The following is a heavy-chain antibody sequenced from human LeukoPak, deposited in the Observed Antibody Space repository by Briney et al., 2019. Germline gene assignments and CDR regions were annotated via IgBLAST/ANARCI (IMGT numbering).Heavy chain of an antibody. V-gene: IGHV1-18*01. CDR3: VSTPGYCSGGSCEPLTDFDY. D-gene: IGHD2-15*01. CDR1: GYTFTSYG. J-gene: IGHJ4*02. Sequence: ASVKVSCKASGYTFTSYGISWVRQAPGQGLEWMGWISAYNGNTNYAQKLQGRVTMTTDTSTSTAYMELRSLRSDDTAVYYCVSTPGYCSGGSCEPLTDFDYWGQGTLVTVSS. CDR2: ISAYNGNT.